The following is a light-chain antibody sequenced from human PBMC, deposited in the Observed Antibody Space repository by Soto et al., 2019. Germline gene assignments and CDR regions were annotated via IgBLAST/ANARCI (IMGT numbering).Light chain of an antibody. J-gene: IGLJ3*02. V-gene: IGLV1-40*01. Sequence: QSVLTQPPSVSGAPGQRVTISCTGNNSNLGEGYDVHWYQQLPGAAPKLVIFGNRNRPSGVPERFSGSKSGTSASLAITGLQAEDEADYYCQAYDDSLTAFVFGGGTKVTVL. CDR2: GNR. CDR3: QAYDDSLTAFV. CDR1: NSNLGEGYD.